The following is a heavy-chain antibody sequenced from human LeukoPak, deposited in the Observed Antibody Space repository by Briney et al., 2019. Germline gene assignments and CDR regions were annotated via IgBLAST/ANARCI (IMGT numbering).Heavy chain of an antibody. CDR3: ARGPSFSGYDPPGDY. CDR1: GGSISSYY. CDR2: INTSGST. V-gene: IGHV4-4*07. J-gene: IGHJ4*02. D-gene: IGHD5-12*01. Sequence: SETLSLTCTVSGGSISSYYWSWIRQPAGKGLEWLGRINTSGSTNYILSLKSRITMSVDTSKNQFSLKLSSVTAADTAVYYCARGPSFSGYDPPGDYWGQGTLVTVSS.